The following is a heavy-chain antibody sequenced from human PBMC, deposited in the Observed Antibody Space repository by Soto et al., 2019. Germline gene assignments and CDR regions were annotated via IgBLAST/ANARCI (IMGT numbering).Heavy chain of an antibody. Sequence: QVQLVQSGAEVRKPGASVKVSCKASGYSVTSYYIHWVRQAPGQGIEWRGIINPSGDTTTYAQRFRGRVTMTRNASTNTIYMGLSSLRSEDTAVYFCASIGRWFGEPWRGQYFDFWGQGTLVTVSS. CDR1: GYSVTSYY. CDR3: ASIGRWFGEPWRGQYFDF. V-gene: IGHV1-46*03. CDR2: INPSGDTT. J-gene: IGHJ4*02. D-gene: IGHD3-10*01.